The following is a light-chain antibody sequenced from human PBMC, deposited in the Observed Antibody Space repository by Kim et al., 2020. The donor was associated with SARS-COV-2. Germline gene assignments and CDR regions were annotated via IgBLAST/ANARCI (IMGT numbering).Light chain of an antibody. CDR3: QQYNNGPRT. CDR2: GAS. J-gene: IGKJ1*01. Sequence: VSVGDRATLACRASQSVSSNLAWYQQKPGQAPRLLIYGASTRATGIPARFSGSGSGTEFTLTISSLQSEDFAVYYCQQYNNGPRTFGQGTKVDIK. V-gene: IGKV3-15*01. CDR1: QSVSSN.